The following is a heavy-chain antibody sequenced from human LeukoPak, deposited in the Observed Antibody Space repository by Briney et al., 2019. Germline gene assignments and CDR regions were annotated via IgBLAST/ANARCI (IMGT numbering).Heavy chain of an antibody. J-gene: IGHJ4*02. V-gene: IGHV3-7*01. CDR1: GFTFSSYW. CDR2: INQDRSGE. CDR3: TRGDL. Sequence: GGSLRLSCVASGFTFSSYWMSWVRQAPGKGLEWVANINQDRSGEYYVDSVKGRFTISRDNAKSSLSLQMNSLRDEDTAVYYCTRGDLWGQGTLVTVSS.